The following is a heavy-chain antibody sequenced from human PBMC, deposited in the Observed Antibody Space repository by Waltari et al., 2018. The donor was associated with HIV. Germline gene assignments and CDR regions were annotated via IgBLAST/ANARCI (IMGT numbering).Heavy chain of an antibody. Sequence: VQLVESGGGLVQNGRSPRHFFLASGPPFDDSATDWDRQSPGTGLEWVAGISWNSGSIGYADSVKGRFTISRDNAKNSLYLQMNSLRAEDTALYYCAKEGVAYYYYGMDVWGQGTTVTVSS. CDR2: ISWNSGSI. D-gene: IGHD2-15*01. V-gene: IGHV3-9*01. J-gene: IGHJ6*02. CDR1: GPPFDDSA. CDR3: AKEGVAYYYYGMDV.